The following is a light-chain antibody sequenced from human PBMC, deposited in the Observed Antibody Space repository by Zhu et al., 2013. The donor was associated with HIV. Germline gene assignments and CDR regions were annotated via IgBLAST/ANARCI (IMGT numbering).Light chain of an antibody. J-gene: IGKJ4*01. Sequence: DIQMTQSPSSLSASVGDRVTITCQASQDISNFLNWYQQKPGKAPKLLIYDASNLETGVPSRFSGSGSGTDFTFTISSLQPEDIATYYCQQYDNLPLTFGGGTEGGHQT. CDR2: DAS. CDR1: QDISNF. CDR3: QQYDNLPLT. V-gene: IGKV1-33*01.